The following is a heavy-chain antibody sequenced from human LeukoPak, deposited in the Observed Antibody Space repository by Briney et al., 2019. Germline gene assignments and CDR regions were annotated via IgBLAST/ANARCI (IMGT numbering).Heavy chain of an antibody. J-gene: IGHJ6*02. V-gene: IGHV3-66*01. CDR3: ARGDTAMAYGMDV. Sequence: GGSLRLSCAASGFTVSSNYMSWVRQAPGKGLEWVSLIYSGGTTYYADSVKGRFTISRDNSKNTLYLQMNSLRAEDTAVYYCARGDTAMAYGMDVWGQGTTVTVSS. CDR2: IYSGGTT. CDR1: GFTVSSNY. D-gene: IGHD5-18*01.